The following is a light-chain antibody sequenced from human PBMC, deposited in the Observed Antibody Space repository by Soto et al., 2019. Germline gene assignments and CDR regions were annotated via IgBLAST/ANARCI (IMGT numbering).Light chain of an antibody. V-gene: IGKV4-1*01. CDR3: QEFPRYPLT. J-gene: IGKJ4*01. CDR1: QSVLYSSNNKNY. Sequence: VIARTPEVVVVYLGERATINCKSSQSVLYSSNNKNYLAWYQHKPGQPPKLLLYWASMRESGVPDRISGSGSGTDFTLTINSLQAEDVAVYYCQEFPRYPLTFGERTKVDI. CDR2: WAS.